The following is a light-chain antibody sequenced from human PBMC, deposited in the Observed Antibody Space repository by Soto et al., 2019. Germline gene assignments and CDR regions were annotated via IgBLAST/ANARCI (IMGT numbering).Light chain of an antibody. CDR3: QTWGTGIGV. Sequence: QPVLTQSPSASASLGASVKLTCTLSTEHSTFAIAWHQQQPQKGPRYLMKLNDDGSHSKGDGIPDRFSGSSSGAERYLTISGLQSEDEADYYCQTWGTGIGVFGGGTKVTVL. CDR1: TEHSTFA. J-gene: IGLJ3*02. V-gene: IGLV4-69*01. CDR2: LNDDGSH.